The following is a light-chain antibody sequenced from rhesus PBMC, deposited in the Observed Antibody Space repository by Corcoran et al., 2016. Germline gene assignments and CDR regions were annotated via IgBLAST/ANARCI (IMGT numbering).Light chain of an antibody. CDR2: YAN. Sequence: IQMTQSPSSLSASVGDIVTITCRASQGISRYGNWYQQKPGKAPKLLIYYANRLASGVPSRFSGSGCGTAFTITVSSAHPEGFSTYSCQPSNSLRFTFCPGTKLDIK. CDR3: QPSNSLRFT. V-gene: IGKV1-32*01. CDR1: QGISRY. J-gene: IGKJ3*01.